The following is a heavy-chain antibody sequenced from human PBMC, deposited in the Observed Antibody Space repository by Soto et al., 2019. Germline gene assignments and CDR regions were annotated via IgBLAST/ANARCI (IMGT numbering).Heavy chain of an antibody. CDR3: AAGRKSRFLEWSAVEY. J-gene: IGHJ4*02. V-gene: IGHV4-34*02. Sequence: QVQLQQWGAGLLKPSETLSLTCAVYGGSFSGYYWSWIRQPPGKGLEWIGEINHSGSTNYNPSLMSRVTISVDTSKNQFSLKVSSVTAADTAVYYCAAGRKSRFLEWSAVEYWGQGTLVTVSS. D-gene: IGHD3-3*01. CDR1: GGSFSGYY. CDR2: INHSGST.